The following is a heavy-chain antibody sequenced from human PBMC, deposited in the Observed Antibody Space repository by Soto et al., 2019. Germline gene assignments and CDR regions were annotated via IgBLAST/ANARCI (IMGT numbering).Heavy chain of an antibody. CDR1: GFIFGRFT. D-gene: IGHD3-16*01. J-gene: IGHJ2*01. CDR3: ANSILISRGYFDL. CDR2: IDNTGSSM. Sequence: EVQLVESGGGLVQPGGSLRLSCAASGFIFGRFTMNWVRQTPGKGLEWISHIDNTGSSMYYADSVKGRFTISRDNARNSLFLQMNSLRAEDTAVYFCANSILISRGYFDLWGRGTLVTVSS. V-gene: IGHV3-48*01.